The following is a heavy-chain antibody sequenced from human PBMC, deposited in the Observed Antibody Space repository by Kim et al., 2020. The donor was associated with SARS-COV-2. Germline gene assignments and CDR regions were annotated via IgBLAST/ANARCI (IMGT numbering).Heavy chain of an antibody. D-gene: IGHD6-19*01. CDR1: GFTFDDYA. CDR3: AKEATSSGWYYFDY. J-gene: IGHJ4*02. Sequence: GGSLRLSCAASGFTFDDYAMHWVRQAPGKGLEWVSGISWNSGSIGYADSVKGRFTISRDNAKNSLYLQMNSLRAEDTALYYCAKEATSSGWYYFDYWGQGTLVTVSS. V-gene: IGHV3-9*01. CDR2: ISWNSGSI.